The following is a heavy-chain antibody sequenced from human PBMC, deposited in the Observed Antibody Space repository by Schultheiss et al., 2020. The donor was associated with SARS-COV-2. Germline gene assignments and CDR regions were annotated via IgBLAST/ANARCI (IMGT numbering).Heavy chain of an antibody. J-gene: IGHJ4*02. CDR2: IYPGDSDA. CDR1: GYSFSTYW. Sequence: GESLKISCKGSGYSFSTYWIAWVRQMPGKGLEWMGIIYPGDSDARYSPSLPGQVTISADKSISTAYLQWSSLKASDTAMYYCARHGGFSSSSDFDYWGQGTLVTVSS. V-gene: IGHV5-51*01. D-gene: IGHD6-6*01. CDR3: ARHGGFSSSSDFDY.